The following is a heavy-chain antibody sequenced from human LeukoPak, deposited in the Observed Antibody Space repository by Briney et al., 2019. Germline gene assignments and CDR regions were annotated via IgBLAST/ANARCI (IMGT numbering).Heavy chain of an antibody. CDR1: GFTFSSYG. CDR3: ARDGPITYDSSDYWFDP. V-gene: IGHV3-33*01. CDR2: IWYDGSNK. D-gene: IGHD3-22*01. J-gene: IGHJ5*02. Sequence: GGSLRLSCAASGFTFSSYGMHWVRQAPGKGLEWVAVIWYDGSNKYYADSVKGRFTISRDNSKNTLYLQMNSLRAEDTAVYYCARDGPITYDSSDYWFDPWGQGTLVTVSS.